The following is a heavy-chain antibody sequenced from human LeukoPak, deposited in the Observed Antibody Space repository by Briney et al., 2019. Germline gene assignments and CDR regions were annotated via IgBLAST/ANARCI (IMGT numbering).Heavy chain of an antibody. Sequence: GGSLRLSCAASGFTFDDYGMSWVRRAPGKGLEWVSGINWNGGSTCYADSVKGRFTISRDNAKDSLYLQMNSLRAEDTALYCCARFKVWLPYDYWGQGTLVTVSS. V-gene: IGHV3-20*04. D-gene: IGHD3-16*01. CDR2: INWNGGST. J-gene: IGHJ4*02. CDR1: GFTFDDYG. CDR3: ARFKVWLPYDY.